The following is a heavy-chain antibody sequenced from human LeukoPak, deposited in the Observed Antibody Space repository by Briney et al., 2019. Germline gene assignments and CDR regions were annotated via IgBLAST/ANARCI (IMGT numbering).Heavy chain of an antibody. D-gene: IGHD2-2*01. Sequence: GGSLRLSCAASGFTFSNAWMSWVRQAPGKGLEWVGRIKSKTDGGTTDYAAPVKGRFTISRDDSKNTLYLQMNSLKTEDTAVYSCTTAKGYCSSTSCSERDYYYYGMDVWGKGTTVTVSS. CDR3: TTAKGYCSSTSCSERDYYYYGMDV. V-gene: IGHV3-15*01. J-gene: IGHJ6*04. CDR1: GFTFSNAW. CDR2: IKSKTDGGTT.